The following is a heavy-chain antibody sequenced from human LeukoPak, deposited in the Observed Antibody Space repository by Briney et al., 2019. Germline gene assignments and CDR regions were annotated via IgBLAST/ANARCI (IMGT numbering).Heavy chain of an antibody. CDR3: VRESRPGGAMGLYHNFDY. CDR1: GFNISDFW. Sequence: SGGSLRLSCAASGFNISDFWMTWVRQAPGKGLEWVANIKEDGTEKHLVDSVKGRFTISRDNTKNSLYLQMNSLRGDDTATYYCVRESRPGGAMGLYHNFDYWGQGTLVAVSS. CDR2: IKEDGTEK. V-gene: IGHV3-7*01. J-gene: IGHJ4*02. D-gene: IGHD3-16*01.